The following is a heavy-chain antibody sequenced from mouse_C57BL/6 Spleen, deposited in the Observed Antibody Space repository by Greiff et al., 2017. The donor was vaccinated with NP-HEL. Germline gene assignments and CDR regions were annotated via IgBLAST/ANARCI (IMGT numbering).Heavy chain of an antibody. V-gene: IGHV1-18*01. J-gene: IGHJ3*01. Sequence: EVQLQQSGPELVKPGASVKIPCKASGYTFTDYNMDWVKQSHGKSLEWIGDINPNNGGTIYNQKFKGKATLTVDKSSSTAYMELRSLTSEDTAVYYCARWMDEVLGFAYWGQGTLVTVSA. CDR1: GYTFTDYN. CDR3: ARWMDEVLGFAY. D-gene: IGHD2-3*01. CDR2: INPNNGGT.